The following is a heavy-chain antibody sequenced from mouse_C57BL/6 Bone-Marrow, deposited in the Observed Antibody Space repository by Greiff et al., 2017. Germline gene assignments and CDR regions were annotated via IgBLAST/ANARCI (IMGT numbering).Heavy chain of an antibody. J-gene: IGHJ3*01. V-gene: IGHV1-52*01. CDR3: ARSEGLEGAWFAY. Sequence: LQESGAELVRPGSSVKLSCKASGYTFTSYWMHWVKQRPIQGLEWIGNIDPSDSETHYNQKFKDKATLTVDKSSSTAYMQLSSLTSEDSAVYYCARSEGLEGAWFAYWGQGTLVTVSA. CDR2: IDPSDSET. CDR1: GYTFTSYW. D-gene: IGHD3-1*01.